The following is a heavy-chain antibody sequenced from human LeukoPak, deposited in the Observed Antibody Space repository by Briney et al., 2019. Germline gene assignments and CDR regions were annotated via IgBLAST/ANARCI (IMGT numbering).Heavy chain of an antibody. V-gene: IGHV3-21*01. CDR1: GFTFSSYS. D-gene: IGHD3-10*01. J-gene: IGHJ4*02. CDR2: ISSSSSYI. CDR3: ASSPLGVRGDTIRSFDY. Sequence: GGSLRPSCAASGFTFSSYSMNWVRQAPGKGLEWVSSISSSSSYIYYADSVKGRFTISRDNAKNSLYLQMNSLRAEDTAVYYCASSPLGVRGDTIRSFDYWGQGTLVTVSS.